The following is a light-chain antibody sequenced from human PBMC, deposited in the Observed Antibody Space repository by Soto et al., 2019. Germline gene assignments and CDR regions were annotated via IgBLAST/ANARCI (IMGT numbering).Light chain of an antibody. CDR3: QQYDKWPYT. CDR1: QSVGSN. V-gene: IGKV3-15*01. J-gene: IGKJ2*01. CDR2: GAF. Sequence: EIVMTQSPATLSVSPGEGATLSCRASQSVGSNLAWYQQKPGQAPRLLMYGAFIRAPGFPVRFRGTGSGSEFTLTISSLQSEDGALYYCQQYDKWPYTFGQGTNLEIK.